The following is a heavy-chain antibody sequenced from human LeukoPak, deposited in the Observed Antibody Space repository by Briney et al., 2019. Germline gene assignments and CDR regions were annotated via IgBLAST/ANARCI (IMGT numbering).Heavy chain of an antibody. CDR2: ITNSGSTK. V-gene: IGHV3-48*03. CDR1: GFTFNSYE. Sequence: PGGSLRLSCAAPGFTFNSYEMNWVRQAPGKGLEWVSYITNSGSTKYYADSVKGRFTISRDNAKNSLYLQMNSLRAEDTAVYYCVRDDGGNSWDYWGQGALVTVSS. CDR3: VRDDGGNSWDY. J-gene: IGHJ4*02. D-gene: IGHD4-23*01.